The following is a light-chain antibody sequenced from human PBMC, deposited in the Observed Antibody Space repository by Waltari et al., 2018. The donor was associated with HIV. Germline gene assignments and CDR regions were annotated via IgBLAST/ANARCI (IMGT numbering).Light chain of an antibody. V-gene: IGLV2-14*03. J-gene: IGLJ3*02. CDR3: SSYTSNITRV. CDR2: DVS. Sequence: QSALTQPASVSGSPGQSIPISCPGTSSDVGCYNYVSWYQQHPGKAPKLMIYDVSNQPSGVSNRFSGSKSGNTASLTISGLQAEDEADYYCSSYTSNITRVFGGGTKLTVL. CDR1: SSDVGCYNY.